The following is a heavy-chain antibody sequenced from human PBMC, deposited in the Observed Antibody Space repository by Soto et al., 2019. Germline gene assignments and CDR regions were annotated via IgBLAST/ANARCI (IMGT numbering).Heavy chain of an antibody. J-gene: IGHJ4*02. V-gene: IGHV3-20*04. CDR2: INWNGGST. Sequence: GGSLRLSCAASGFTFDDYGMSWVREAPGKGLEWVSGINWNGGSTGYADSVKGRFTISRDNAKNSLYLQMNSLRAEDTALYYCARDLSGYVPFDYWGQGTLVTVSS. CDR1: GFTFDDYG. D-gene: IGHD5-12*01. CDR3: ARDLSGYVPFDY.